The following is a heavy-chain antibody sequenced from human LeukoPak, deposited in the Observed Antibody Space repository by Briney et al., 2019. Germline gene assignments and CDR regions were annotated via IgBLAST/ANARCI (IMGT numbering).Heavy chain of an antibody. CDR2: IIPIFGTA. D-gene: IGHD6-13*01. CDR1: GGTFSSYA. Sequence: GSSVKVSCKASGGTFSSYAISWMRQAPGQGLEWMGGIIPIFGTANYAQKFQGRVTITADESTSTAYMELSSLRSEDTAVYYCARTRRYSSSWYDQYYFDYWGQGTLVTVSS. J-gene: IGHJ4*02. CDR3: ARTRRYSSSWYDQYYFDY. V-gene: IGHV1-69*01.